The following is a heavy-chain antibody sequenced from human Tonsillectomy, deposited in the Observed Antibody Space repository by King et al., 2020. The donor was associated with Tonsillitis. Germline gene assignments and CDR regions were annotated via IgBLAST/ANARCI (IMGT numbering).Heavy chain of an antibody. CDR3: AGDLYYYESAPSSGFDP. CDR2: ISAYNGNT. V-gene: IGHV1-18*01. CDR1: GFTFTTYG. J-gene: IGHJ5*02. Sequence: VQSGTEVKKPGASVKVSCKASGFTFTTYGISWVRQAPGQGLEWMGWISAYNGNTNYAQKFQGRVTMTTDTSTSTAYMELRSLRSDDTAVYYCAGDLYYYESAPSSGFDPWGQGTLVTVSS. D-gene: IGHD3-22*01.